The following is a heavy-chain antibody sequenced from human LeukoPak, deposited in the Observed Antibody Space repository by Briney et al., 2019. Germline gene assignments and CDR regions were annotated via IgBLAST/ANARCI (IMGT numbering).Heavy chain of an antibody. D-gene: IGHD6-19*01. CDR1: GFTFSTYW. CDR3: AGGVAVAGLSERSY. CDR2: IKEDGSEK. J-gene: IGHJ4*02. Sequence: PGGSLRLSCAVSGFTFSTYWMSWVRQAPGKGLEWVANIKEDGSEKYYVDSVKGRFTISRDNTQNSLYLQMNSLGAEDTAVYYCAGGVAVAGLSERSYWGQGTLVTVSS. V-gene: IGHV3-7*01.